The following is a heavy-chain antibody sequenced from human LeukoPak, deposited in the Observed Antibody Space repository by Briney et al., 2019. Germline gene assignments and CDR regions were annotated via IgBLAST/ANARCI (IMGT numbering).Heavy chain of an antibody. CDR2: ISGSGGST. V-gene: IGHV3-23*01. CDR1: GFTFSSYG. CDR3: AKGSFYYYGSGSYSDY. J-gene: IGHJ4*02. Sequence: GGSLRLSCAASGFTFSSYGMSWVRQAPGKGLEWVSAISGSGGSTYYADSVKGRFTISRDNSKNTLYLQMNSLRAEDTAVYYCAKGSFYYYGSGSYSDYWGQGTLVTVSS. D-gene: IGHD3-10*01.